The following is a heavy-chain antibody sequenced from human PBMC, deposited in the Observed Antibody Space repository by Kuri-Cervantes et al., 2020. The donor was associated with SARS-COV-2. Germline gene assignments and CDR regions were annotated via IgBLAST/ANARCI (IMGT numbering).Heavy chain of an antibody. CDR3: ARGTIGFGDDYFDY. CDR2: IYYTGST. D-gene: IGHD4-17*01. Sequence: ESLKISCTVSGASISRYYWSWIRQPPGKGLEWIGYIYYTGSTNSNPSLKSRVTISMDTSKSQFSLKVSSVTAADTAVYYCARGTIGFGDDYFDYWSQGTLVTGAS. V-gene: IGHV4-59*01. CDR1: GASISRYY. J-gene: IGHJ4*02.